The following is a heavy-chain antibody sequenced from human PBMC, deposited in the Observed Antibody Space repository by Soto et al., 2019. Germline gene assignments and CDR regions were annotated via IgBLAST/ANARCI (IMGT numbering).Heavy chain of an antibody. Sequence: QAQLQESGPGLVKSSQTLSLTCTVSGGSISSGGYYWSWIRQLPGKGLEWIGYIYYSGNTLYNPSLKSRIALSVDTSKNQFSLKLSSVTAADTAVYYCARVVPRYTSGFPYYFDYWGQGTLVTVSS. D-gene: IGHD3-22*01. J-gene: IGHJ4*02. CDR1: GGSISSGGYY. V-gene: IGHV4-31*03. CDR2: IYYSGNT. CDR3: ARVVPRYTSGFPYYFDY.